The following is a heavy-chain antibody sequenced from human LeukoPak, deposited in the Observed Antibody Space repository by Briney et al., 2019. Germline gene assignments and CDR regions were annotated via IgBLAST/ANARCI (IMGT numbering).Heavy chain of an antibody. Sequence: GESLSLSCAASGFTVITSYMSWVRQAPGKGLEWVSVIFREGTTYYADSVKGRFTISRDNSKNTLYLQMNSLRAEDTAMYYCTKTGGPWDWGQGTLVTVSS. D-gene: IGHD7-27*01. CDR3: TKTGGPWD. V-gene: IGHV3-66*01. CDR1: GFTVITSY. J-gene: IGHJ4*02. CDR2: IFREGTT.